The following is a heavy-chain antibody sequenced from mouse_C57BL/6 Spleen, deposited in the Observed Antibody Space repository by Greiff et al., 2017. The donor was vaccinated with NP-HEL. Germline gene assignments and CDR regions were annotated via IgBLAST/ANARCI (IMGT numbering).Heavy chain of an antibody. CDR1: GYTFTSYW. J-gene: IGHJ4*01. D-gene: IGHD2-4*01. CDR2: IDPSDSYT. Sequence: QVQLQQPGAELVKPGASVKLSCKASGYTFTSYWMQWVNQRPGQGLEWIGEIDPSDSYTNYNQKFKGKATLTVDTSSSTAYMQLSSLTSEDSAVYYCARGRLRRAMDYWGQVTSVTVSS. CDR3: ARGRLRRAMDY. V-gene: IGHV1-50*01.